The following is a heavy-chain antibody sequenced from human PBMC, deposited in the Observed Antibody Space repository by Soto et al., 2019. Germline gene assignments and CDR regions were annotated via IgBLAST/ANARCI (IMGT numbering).Heavy chain of an antibody. Sequence: GGSLRLSCAASGFTFSSYWMSWVRQAPGKGLEWVANIKQDGSEKYYVDSVKGRFTISRDNAKNSLYLQMNSLRAEDTAVYYCARGSSSSWYYFDYWGQGTLVTVSS. CDR2: IKQDGSEK. V-gene: IGHV3-7*01. CDR1: GFTFSSYW. D-gene: IGHD6-13*01. J-gene: IGHJ4*02. CDR3: ARGSSSSWYYFDY.